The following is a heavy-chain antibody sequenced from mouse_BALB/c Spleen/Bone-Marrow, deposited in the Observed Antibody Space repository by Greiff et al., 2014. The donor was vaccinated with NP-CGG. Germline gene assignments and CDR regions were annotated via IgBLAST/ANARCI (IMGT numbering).Heavy chain of an antibody. CDR1: GFTFNTYA. Sequence: VQLKESGGGLVQPVGSLKLSCVASGFTFNTYAMNWVRQAPGKGLEWVARIKTKTNDYGTFYADSVKDRFTISRDDSQNMLYLQMNNLKTEDTAMYYCVRATAYYFDYWGQGTTLTVSS. D-gene: IGHD1-2*01. CDR2: IKTKTNDYGT. CDR3: VRATAYYFDY. V-gene: IGHV10-1*02. J-gene: IGHJ2*01.